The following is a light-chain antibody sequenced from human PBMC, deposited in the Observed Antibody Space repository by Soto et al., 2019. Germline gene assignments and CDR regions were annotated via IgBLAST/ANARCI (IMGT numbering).Light chain of an antibody. CDR3: QQYNSWPRS. Sequence: RVMTQSPATLSVSPGESAILSCRASQSISGNLAWYQQRPGQAPRLLIYGASTRATGVPARFSGSGSGTEFTLTISSLQSEDSAVYCCQQYNSWPRSFGPGTKLEIK. J-gene: IGKJ2*01. V-gene: IGKV3-15*01. CDR2: GAS. CDR1: QSISGN.